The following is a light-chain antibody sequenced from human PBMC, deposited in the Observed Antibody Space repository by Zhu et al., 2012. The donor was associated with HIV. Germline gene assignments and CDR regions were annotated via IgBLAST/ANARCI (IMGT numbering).Light chain of an antibody. V-gene: IGKV3-15*01. J-gene: IGKJ1*01. CDR3: QQYHNWPPT. Sequence: EIVLTQSPGTLSLSPGVRGTLSCRASESVRTNLAWYQQKPGQPPRLLISRASTRATAIPDRFSGSGFGTEFTLTISSLQSEDFAVYYCQQYHNWPPTFGQGTKVEVK. CDR2: RAS. CDR1: ESVRTN.